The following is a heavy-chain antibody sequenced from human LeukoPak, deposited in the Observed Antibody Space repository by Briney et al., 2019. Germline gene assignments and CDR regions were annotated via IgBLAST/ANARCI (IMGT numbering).Heavy chain of an antibody. J-gene: IGHJ4*02. V-gene: IGHV3-48*03. D-gene: IGHD2/OR15-2a*01. Sequence: GGSLRLSCAASGFTFSNYEMKWVRQAPGKGLEWVSYISSSGSTIYYADSVKGRFTISRDNAKNSLYLQMNSLRAEDTAVYYCARDTTLVGPDDYWGQGTLVTVSS. CDR1: GFTFSNYE. CDR2: ISSSGSTI. CDR3: ARDTTLVGPDDY.